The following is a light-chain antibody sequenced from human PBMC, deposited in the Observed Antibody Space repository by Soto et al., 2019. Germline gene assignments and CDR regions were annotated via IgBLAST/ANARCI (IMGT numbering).Light chain of an antibody. Sequence: QSVLTQPRSVSGPPGQSVTISCTGTSSDVGNYDYVSWYQQHPGMAPQLIIYDIAKRPSGVPDRFSGSKFGNTASLTISGLQAEDEADYYCCSYAGSYSWVFGGGTKLTVL. CDR3: CSYAGSYSWV. J-gene: IGLJ3*02. V-gene: IGLV2-11*01. CDR1: SSDVGNYDY. CDR2: DIA.